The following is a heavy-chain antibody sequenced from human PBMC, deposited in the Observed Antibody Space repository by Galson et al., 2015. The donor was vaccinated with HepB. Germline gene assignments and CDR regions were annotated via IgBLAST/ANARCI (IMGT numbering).Heavy chain of an antibody. D-gene: IGHD6-19*01. CDR1: GFTFSSYG. V-gene: IGHV3-33*01. Sequence: SLRLSCAASGFTFSSYGMHWVRQAPGKGLEWVAVIWYDGSNKYYADSVKGRFTISRDNSKNTLYLQMNSLRAEDTAVYYRARDGGRPQWLVANYFDYWGQGTLVTVSS. CDR2: IWYDGSNK. J-gene: IGHJ4*02. CDR3: ARDGGRPQWLVANYFDY.